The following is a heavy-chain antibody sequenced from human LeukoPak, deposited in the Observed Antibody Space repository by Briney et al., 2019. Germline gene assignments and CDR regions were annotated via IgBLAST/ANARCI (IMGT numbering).Heavy chain of an antibody. CDR3: ATEIVGYGDVHYFDS. CDR1: GCTLNEIS. V-gene: IGHV1-24*01. Sequence: ASVKVSCKVSGCTLNEISLHWVRQAPGQGLEWMGGFNPEDAETIYARSFQGRLTVTEDTSTDTAYMELSSLRSEDTAMYYCATEIVGYGDVHYFDSWGQGTLVTVSS. D-gene: IGHD4-17*01. J-gene: IGHJ4*02. CDR2: FNPEDAET.